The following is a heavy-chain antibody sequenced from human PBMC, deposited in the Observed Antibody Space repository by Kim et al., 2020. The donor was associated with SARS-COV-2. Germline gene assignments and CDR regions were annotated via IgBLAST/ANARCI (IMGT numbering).Heavy chain of an antibody. Sequence: SQTLSLTCAISGDSVSSNSAAWTWLRQSPSRGLEWLGKTYYRSKWYNTYAVSVKSRITINPDTSKNQFSLQLDSVTPEDTAVYFCAREGGGWSTNYFFDYWGQGTLVTVSS. CDR1: GDSVSSNSAA. CDR3: AREGGGWSTNYFFDY. V-gene: IGHV6-1*01. CDR2: TYYRSKWYN. D-gene: IGHD6-19*01. J-gene: IGHJ4*02.